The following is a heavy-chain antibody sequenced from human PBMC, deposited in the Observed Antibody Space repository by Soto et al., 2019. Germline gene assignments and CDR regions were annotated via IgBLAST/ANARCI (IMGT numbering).Heavy chain of an antibody. J-gene: IGHJ6*02. CDR1: GYTCTSYD. CDR2: MNPNSGNT. CDR3: ARQRLGSYYYYYGMDV. V-gene: IGHV1-8*01. Sequence: ASVKVSCKASGYTCTSYDINWVLQATGQGLEWMGWMNPNSGNTGYAQKFQGRVTMTRNTSISTAYMELSSLRSEDTAVYYCARQRLGSYYYYYGMDVWGQGTTVTVSS. D-gene: IGHD3-9*01.